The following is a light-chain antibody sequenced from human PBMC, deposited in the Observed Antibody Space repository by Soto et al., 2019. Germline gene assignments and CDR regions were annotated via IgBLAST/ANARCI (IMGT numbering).Light chain of an antibody. Sequence: DIQMTQSPSSLSASVGDRVTITCQASQNIKNYLNWYKQKPGRAPKLRIYDASNLEAGVPSRFRGSGSGTDFTFTISRLQPEDIATYYCQQYENLPTFGQGTRLEI. CDR2: DAS. J-gene: IGKJ5*01. V-gene: IGKV1-33*01. CDR1: QNIKNY. CDR3: QQYENLPT.